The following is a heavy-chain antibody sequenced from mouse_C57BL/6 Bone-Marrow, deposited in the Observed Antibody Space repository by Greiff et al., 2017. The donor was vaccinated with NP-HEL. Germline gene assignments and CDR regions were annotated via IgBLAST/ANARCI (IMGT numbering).Heavy chain of an antibody. CDR2: IDPRDGST. CDR3: ARKEYGYGAWFAY. V-gene: IGHV1-85*01. Sequence: VQLQQSGPELVKPGASVKLSCKASGYTFTSYDINWVKQRPGQGLEWIGWIDPRDGSTKYNEKFKGKATLTVDTSSSTAYMELLSLTSEDSSVYFYARKEYGYGAWFAYWGQGTLVTVSA. CDR1: GYTFTSYD. D-gene: IGHD2-2*01. J-gene: IGHJ3*01.